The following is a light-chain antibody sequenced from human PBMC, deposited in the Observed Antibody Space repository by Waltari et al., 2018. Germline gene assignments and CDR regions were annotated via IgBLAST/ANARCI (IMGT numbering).Light chain of an antibody. V-gene: IGKV3-20*01. Sequence: EIVLTQSPGTLSLSPGARATLSCRASQSVSSNYLAWYQQKPGQAPRLLIYGASSRATGIPDRFSGSRSGTDFTLTINRLGPEDFAVYYCQQMETFGQGTKLEIK. J-gene: IGKJ2*01. CDR3: QQMET. CDR1: QSVSSNY. CDR2: GAS.